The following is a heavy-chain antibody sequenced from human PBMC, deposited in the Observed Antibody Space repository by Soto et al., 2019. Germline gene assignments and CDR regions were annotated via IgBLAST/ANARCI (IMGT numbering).Heavy chain of an antibody. Sequence: QVLLVQSGAEVKKPGSSVRVSCKASGDTFSSYAIAWVRQAPGQGLEWMGRIIPMVGTTNYAQQFQGRVTVPGEKSTYTAYMEASSLTSEDKAVSYCARRGGGNYGDYYWFDPWGQGTLVTVSS. CDR3: ARRGGGNYGDYYWFDP. V-gene: IGHV1-69*08. D-gene: IGHD4-17*01. CDR1: GDTFSSYA. J-gene: IGHJ5*02. CDR2: IIPMVGTT.